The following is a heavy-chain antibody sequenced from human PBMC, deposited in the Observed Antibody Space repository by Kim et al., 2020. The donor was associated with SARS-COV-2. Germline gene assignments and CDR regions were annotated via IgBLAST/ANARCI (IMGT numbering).Heavy chain of an antibody. CDR2: IYYSGST. J-gene: IGHJ6*02. V-gene: IGHV4-39*02. D-gene: IGHD5-18*01. Sequence: SETLSLTCTVSGGSISSSSYYWGWIRQPPGKGLEWIGSIYYSGSTYYNPSLKSRVTISVDTSKNQFSLKLSSVTAADTAVYYCAREGHSYGYSPPPLGMDVWGQGTTVTVSS. CDR3: AREGHSYGYSPPPLGMDV. CDR1: GGSISSSSYY.